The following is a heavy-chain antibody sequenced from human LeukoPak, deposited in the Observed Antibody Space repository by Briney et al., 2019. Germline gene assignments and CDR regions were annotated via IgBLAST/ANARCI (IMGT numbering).Heavy chain of an antibody. Sequence: PGGSLRLSCAASGFTVSSNYMSWVRQAPGKGLEWVSVIYSSGSTYYADSVKGRFTISRDNSKNTLYLQMNSLRAEDTAVYYCAKDFADYGSGSSPFVYWGQGTLVTVSS. CDR1: GFTVSSNY. J-gene: IGHJ4*02. V-gene: IGHV3-66*03. CDR3: AKDFADYGSGSSPFVY. D-gene: IGHD3-10*01. CDR2: IYSSGST.